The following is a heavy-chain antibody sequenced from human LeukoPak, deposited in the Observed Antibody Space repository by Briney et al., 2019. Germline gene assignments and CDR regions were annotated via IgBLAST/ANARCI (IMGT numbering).Heavy chain of an antibody. D-gene: IGHD2-15*01. V-gene: IGHV4-61*02. CDR3: ARQCSGGSCSLE. Sequence: SETLSLTCTVAGYSISSGYYWSWIRQPAGKGLEWIGRIYTSGSTNYNPSLKSRVTISVDTSKNQFSLKLSSVTAADTAVYYCARQCSGGSCSLEWGQGTLVTVSS. J-gene: IGHJ4*02. CDR1: GYSISSGYY. CDR2: IYTSGST.